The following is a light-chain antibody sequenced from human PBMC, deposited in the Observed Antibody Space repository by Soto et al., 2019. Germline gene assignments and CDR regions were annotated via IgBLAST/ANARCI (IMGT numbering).Light chain of an antibody. CDR1: QSVTSNY. CDR2: GAS. J-gene: IGKJ2*01. CDR3: QQYGRSPLMYT. V-gene: IGKV3-20*01. Sequence: EIVLTQSPGTLSLSPGERATLSCRASQSVTSNYLAWYQQKPGQAPRLLIYGASTRAAGVPDRFRGSWSGTDFTLTITRLEPEDFAVYYCQQYGRSPLMYTFGQGTKLGVK.